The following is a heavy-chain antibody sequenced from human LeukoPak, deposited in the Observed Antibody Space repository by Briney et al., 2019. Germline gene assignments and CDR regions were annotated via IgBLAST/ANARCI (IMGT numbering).Heavy chain of an antibody. CDR2: ISSSSSYI. D-gene: IGHD3-3*01. CDR3: ARNMGYGFWSGYYHDY. Sequence: GGSLRLSCAASGFTFSSYSMNWVRQAPGKGLEWVSSISSSSSYIYYADSVKGRFTISRDNAKNSLYLQMNSLRAEDTAVYYCARNMGYGFWSGYYHDYWGQGTLVTVSS. V-gene: IGHV3-21*01. J-gene: IGHJ4*02. CDR1: GFTFSSYS.